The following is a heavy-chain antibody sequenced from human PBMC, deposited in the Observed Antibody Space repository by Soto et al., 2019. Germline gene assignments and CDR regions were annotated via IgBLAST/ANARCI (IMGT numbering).Heavy chain of an antibody. CDR3: AKGYSDSPKNSFEY. D-gene: IGHD5-12*01. Sequence: PGGSLRLSCAASGFTFNNFAMSWVRQAPGMGLEWVSTVSGRSATTYSADSVKGRFTISRDNSKNTLLLQMNSLRAEDTAVYFCAKGYSDSPKNSFEYWGQGTLVTVSS. J-gene: IGHJ4*02. V-gene: IGHV3-23*01. CDR1: GFTFNNFA. CDR2: VSGRSATT.